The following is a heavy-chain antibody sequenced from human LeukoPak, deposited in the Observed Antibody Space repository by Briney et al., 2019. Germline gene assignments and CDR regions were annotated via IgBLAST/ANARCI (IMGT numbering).Heavy chain of an antibody. J-gene: IGHJ3*02. Sequence: GGSLRLSCAASGFTFSSYWMHWVRQAPGKGLVWVSRINSDGSSTSYADSEKGRFTISRDNAKNTLYLQMNSLRAEDTAVYYCARLRGYDAFDIWGQGTMVTVSS. D-gene: IGHD5-18*01. CDR2: INSDGSST. CDR1: GFTFSSYW. V-gene: IGHV3-74*01. CDR3: ARLRGYDAFDI.